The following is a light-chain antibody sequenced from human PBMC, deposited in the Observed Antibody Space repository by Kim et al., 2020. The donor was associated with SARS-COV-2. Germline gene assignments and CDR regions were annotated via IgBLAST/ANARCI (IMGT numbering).Light chain of an antibody. CDR2: DTT. V-gene: IGLV7-46*01. Sequence: PGGTVTITCGSTTGPVTSGHWPYWLQQKPGQVPRTLIYDTTIKHSWTPARFSGSLLGDKATLTLSGAQPEDEAEYYCLISYRHVLLFGGGTQLTVL. CDR1: TGPVTSGHW. CDR3: LISYRHVLL. J-gene: IGLJ2*01.